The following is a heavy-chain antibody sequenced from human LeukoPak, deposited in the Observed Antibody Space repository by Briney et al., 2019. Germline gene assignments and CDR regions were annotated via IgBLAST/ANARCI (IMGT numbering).Heavy chain of an antibody. CDR3: ARRNAMDV. J-gene: IGHJ6*02. V-gene: IGHV3-21*04. CDR1: GFTFSSYS. Sequence: GGSLRLSCAASGFTFSSYSVNWVRQAPGKGLEWVSSISSSSSYIYYADSVEGRFTISRDDAKSSLYLQMNSLRAEDTAVYYCARRNAMDVWGQGTTVIVFS. CDR2: ISSSSSYI.